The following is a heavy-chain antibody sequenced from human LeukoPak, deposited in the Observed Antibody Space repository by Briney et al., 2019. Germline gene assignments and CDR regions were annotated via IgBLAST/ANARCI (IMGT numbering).Heavy chain of an antibody. CDR2: IYTSGST. CDR1: GGSISSYY. D-gene: IGHD1-26*01. Sequence: SETLSLTCTVSGGSISSYYWSWIRQPAGKGLEWIGRIYTSGSTNYNPSLKSRVTMSVDTSKNQFSLKLTSVTAADTAVYYCATDQVVGSTRYSWFDPWGQGTLVTVSS. V-gene: IGHV4-4*07. J-gene: IGHJ5*02. CDR3: ATDQVVGSTRYSWFDP.